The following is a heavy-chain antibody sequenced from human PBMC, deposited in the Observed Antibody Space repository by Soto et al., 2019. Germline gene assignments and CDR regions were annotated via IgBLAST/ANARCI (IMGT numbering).Heavy chain of an antibody. J-gene: IGHJ6*03. CDR3: ATNYGSGMRGSYYYYYMDV. CDR2: IYYSGST. V-gene: IGHV4-31*03. D-gene: IGHD3-10*01. CDR1: GGSISSGGYY. Sequence: SETLSLTCTVSGGSISSGGYYWSWIRQHPGKGLEWIGYIYYSGSTYYNPSLKSRVTISVDTSKNQFSLKLSSVTAADTAVYYCATNYGSGMRGSYYYYYMDVWGKGTTVTVSS.